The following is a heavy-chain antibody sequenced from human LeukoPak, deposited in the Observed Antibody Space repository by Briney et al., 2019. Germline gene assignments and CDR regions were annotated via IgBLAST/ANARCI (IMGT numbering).Heavy chain of an antibody. Sequence: DSVKVSCKASGYTFTSYDINWVRQAAGQGLEWMGWMNPNSGNTVYAQKFQGRVTITRNTSISTAYMELSSLRSADTAVYYCARGGVPAATGYYYYYMDVWGKGTTVTVSS. V-gene: IGHV1-8*03. J-gene: IGHJ6*03. CDR2: MNPNSGNT. CDR1: GYTFTSYD. D-gene: IGHD2-2*01. CDR3: ARGGVPAATGYYYYYMDV.